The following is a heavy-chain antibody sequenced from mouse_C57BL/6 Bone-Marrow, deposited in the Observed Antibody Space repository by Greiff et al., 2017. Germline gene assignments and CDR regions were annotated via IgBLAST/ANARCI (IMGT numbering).Heavy chain of an antibody. CDR1: GYTFTSYW. CDR3: EICYDYGGGGYYFDY. J-gene: IGHJ2*01. Sequence: QVQLQQPGAELVKPGASVKVSCKASGYTFTSYWMHWVKQRPGQGLEWIGRIHPSDSDTNYNQKFKGKATLTVDKSSSTAYMQLSRLTSEDSAVYCCEICYDYGGGGYYFDYWGQGTTRTVSS. D-gene: IGHD2-4*01. V-gene: IGHV1-74*01. CDR2: IHPSDSDT.